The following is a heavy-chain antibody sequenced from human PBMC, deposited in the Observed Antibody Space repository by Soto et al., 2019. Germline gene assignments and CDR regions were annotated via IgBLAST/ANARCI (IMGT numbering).Heavy chain of an antibody. CDR3: ARGGYSGSYFDY. CDR2: IYYSGST. D-gene: IGHD1-26*01. Sequence: QVQLQESGPGLVKPSETLSLTCTVSGGSISSYYWSWIRQPPGKGLEWIGYIYYSGSTNYNPSLKSRVTISVDTSKNQFSLKLSSVTAADTVVYYCARGGYSGSYFDYWGQGTLVTVSS. V-gene: IGHV4-59*01. CDR1: GGSISSYY. J-gene: IGHJ4*02.